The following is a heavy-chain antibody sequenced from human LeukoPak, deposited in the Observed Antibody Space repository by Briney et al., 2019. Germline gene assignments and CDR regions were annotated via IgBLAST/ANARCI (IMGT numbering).Heavy chain of an antibody. D-gene: IGHD1-26*01. CDR1: GFTFDDYA. V-gene: IGHV3-9*01. CDR3: ARADSETFFDY. Sequence: GGSLRLSCVASGFTFDDYAMYWVRQAPGKGLEWVSGISWNSGSIGYADSVKGRFTISRDNAKNSLYLQMNSLRAEDTAVYYCARADSETFFDYWGQGTLVTVSS. CDR2: ISWNSGSI. J-gene: IGHJ4*02.